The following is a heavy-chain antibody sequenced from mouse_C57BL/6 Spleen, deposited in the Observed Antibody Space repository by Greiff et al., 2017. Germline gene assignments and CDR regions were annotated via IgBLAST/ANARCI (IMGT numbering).Heavy chain of an antibody. CDR2: ISDGGSYT. Sequence: EVQVVESGGGLVKPGGSLKLSCAASGFTFSSYAMSWVRQTPEKRLEWVATISDGGSYTYYPDNVKGRFTISRDNAKNNLYLQMSHLKSEDTAMYYCADNWDGSYWGQGTLVTVSA. CDR3: ADNWDGSY. D-gene: IGHD4-1*01. J-gene: IGHJ3*01. V-gene: IGHV5-4*01. CDR1: GFTFSSYA.